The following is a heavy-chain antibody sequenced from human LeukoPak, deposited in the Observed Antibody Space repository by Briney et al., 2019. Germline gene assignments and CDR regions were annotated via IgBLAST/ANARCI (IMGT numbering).Heavy chain of an antibody. D-gene: IGHD6-19*01. J-gene: IGHJ4*02. V-gene: IGHV4-59*01. Sequence: SETLSLTCTVSGGSISSYYWSWIREPPGKGLEGIVYIYYSGSTNYNPSLKSRVTISVDPSKNQFSLKLSSVTAADTAVYYCARDVGAVAGFDYWGQGTLVTVSS. CDR2: IYYSGST. CDR1: GGSISSYY. CDR3: ARDVGAVAGFDY.